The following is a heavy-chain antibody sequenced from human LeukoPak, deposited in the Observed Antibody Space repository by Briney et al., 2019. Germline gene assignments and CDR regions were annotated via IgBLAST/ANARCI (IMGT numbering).Heavy chain of an antibody. CDR3: TTGPPTTVDFDY. CDR1: GFTFSNAW. CDR2: IKSKTDGGTT. V-gene: IGHV3-15*01. Sequence: PGGSLRLSCAASGFTFSNAWMSWVRQAPGKGLEWVGRIKSKTDGGTTDYAAPVKGTFTISRDDSKSTLYLQMNSLKTEDTAVYYCTTGPPTTVDFDYWGQGTLVTVSS. D-gene: IGHD1-7*01. J-gene: IGHJ4*02.